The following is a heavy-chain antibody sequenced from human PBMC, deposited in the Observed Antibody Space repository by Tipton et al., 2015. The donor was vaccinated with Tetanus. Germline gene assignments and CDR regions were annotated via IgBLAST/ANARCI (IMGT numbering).Heavy chain of an antibody. Sequence: SLRLSCAASGFTFSSYGIHWVRQAPGEGLEWVAVSWYDGTDKYYADSVKGRFTISRDNSMNTLYLQMNSLRAEDTAVYYCAREADCSGGSCFSGDFDNWGQGTQVTVSS. J-gene: IGHJ4*02. CDR1: GFTFSSYG. CDR3: AREADCSGGSCFSGDFDN. CDR2: SWYDGTDK. V-gene: IGHV3-33*01. D-gene: IGHD2-15*01.